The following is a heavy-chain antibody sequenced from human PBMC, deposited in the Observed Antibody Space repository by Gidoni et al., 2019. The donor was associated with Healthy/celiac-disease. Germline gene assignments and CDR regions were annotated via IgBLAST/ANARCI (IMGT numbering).Heavy chain of an antibody. CDR1: GGSFSNYY. CDR2: VTHSRRT. V-gene: IGHV4-34*01. J-gene: IGHJ4*02. D-gene: IGHD2-15*01. Sequence: QVQVQQWGAGLLTPSETLSLTCGLYGGSFSNYYWSWLRQTPGRGLEWIGEVTHSRRTDYNPSLKSRATISVDTSKNQFSLRLTSVTAADTAVYYCSSRATYGRGGWGDFWGQGTLVTVSS. CDR3: SSRATYGRGGWGDF.